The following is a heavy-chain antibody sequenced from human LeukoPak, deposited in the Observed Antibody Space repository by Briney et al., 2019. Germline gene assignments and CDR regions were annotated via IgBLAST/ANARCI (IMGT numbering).Heavy chain of an antibody. CDR3: ARGADDFYGSGSYYFCN. CDR1: GYTFTSYD. J-gene: IGHJ4*02. D-gene: IGHD3-10*01. V-gene: IGHV1-8*01. CDR2: MNPNSGNT. Sequence: GASVKVSCKASGYTFTSYDINWVRQATGQGLEWMGWMNPNSGNTGYAQKFQGRVTMTRNTSISTAYMELSSLRSEDTAVYYCARGADDFYGSGSYYFCNWGQGTLVTVSS.